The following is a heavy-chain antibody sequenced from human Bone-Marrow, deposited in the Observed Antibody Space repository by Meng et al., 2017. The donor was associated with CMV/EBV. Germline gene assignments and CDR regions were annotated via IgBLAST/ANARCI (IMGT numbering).Heavy chain of an antibody. V-gene: IGHV3-11*04. CDR3: ARELVDYYYHYGMDV. CDR1: GFTVSSNY. CDR2: ISSSGSTI. J-gene: IGHJ6*02. D-gene: IGHD3-9*01. Sequence: GGFLRLSCAASGFTVSSNYMTWIRQAPGKGLEWVSYISSSGSTIYYADSVKGRFTVSRDNAKNSLYLQMNSLRAEDTAVYYCARELVDYYYHYGMDVWGQGTTVTVSS.